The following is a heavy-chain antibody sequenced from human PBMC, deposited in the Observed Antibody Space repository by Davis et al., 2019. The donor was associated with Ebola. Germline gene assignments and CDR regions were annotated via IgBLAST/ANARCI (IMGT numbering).Heavy chain of an antibody. CDR3: ARGRNDFWSGYLYYYYYYGMDV. Sequence: ASVKVSCKASGYTFTSYDINWVRQATGQGLEWMGWMNPNSGNTGYAQKFQGRVTMTRNTSISTAYMELSSLRSEDTAVYYCARGRNDFWSGYLYYYYYYGMDVWGQGTTVTVSS. D-gene: IGHD3-3*01. CDR2: MNPNSGNT. J-gene: IGHJ6*02. CDR1: GYTFTSYD. V-gene: IGHV1-8*01.